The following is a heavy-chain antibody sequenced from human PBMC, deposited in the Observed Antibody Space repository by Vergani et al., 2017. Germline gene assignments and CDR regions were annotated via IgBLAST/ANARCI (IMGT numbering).Heavy chain of an antibody. J-gene: IGHJ6*02. CDR2: INHSGST. Sequence: QVQLQQWGAGLLKPSETLSLTCAVYGGSFSGYYWSWIRQPPGKGLEWIGEINHSGSTNYNPSLKSRVTISVDTSKNQFSLKLSSVTAADTAVYYCARGEAAAGFYYYYYGMDVWGQGTTATVSS. V-gene: IGHV4-34*01. CDR1: GGSFSGYY. CDR3: ARGEAAAGFYYYYYGMDV. D-gene: IGHD6-13*01.